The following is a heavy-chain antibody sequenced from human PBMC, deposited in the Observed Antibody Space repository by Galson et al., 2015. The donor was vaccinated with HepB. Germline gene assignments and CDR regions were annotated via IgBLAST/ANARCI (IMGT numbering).Heavy chain of an antibody. CDR2: ISNDGNNT. CDR1: GFSFSNYG. D-gene: IGHD6-19*01. V-gene: IGHV3-30*18. J-gene: IGHJ4*02. CDR3: AKEQGRASGWSGAFDS. Sequence: SLRLSCAASGFSFSNYGIHWVRQAPGKGLEWVGLISNDGNNTYYAEYVKGRFTIPRDNSKNTLYLQVNTLRPEDTAVFFCAKEQGRASGWSGAFDSWGQGTPVTVSS.